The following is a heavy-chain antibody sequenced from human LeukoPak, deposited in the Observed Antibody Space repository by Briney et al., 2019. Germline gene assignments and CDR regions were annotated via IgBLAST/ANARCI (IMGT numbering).Heavy chain of an antibody. V-gene: IGHV1-24*01. Sequence: ASVKVSCKVSGYTLTELSMHWVRQAPGKGLEWMGGFDPEDGETIYAQKFQGRVTMTEDTSTDTAYMELSSLRSEDTAVYYCARARIAARLRYNWFDPWGQGTLVTVSS. CDR1: GYTLTELS. D-gene: IGHD6-6*01. J-gene: IGHJ5*02. CDR3: ARARIAARLRYNWFDP. CDR2: FDPEDGET.